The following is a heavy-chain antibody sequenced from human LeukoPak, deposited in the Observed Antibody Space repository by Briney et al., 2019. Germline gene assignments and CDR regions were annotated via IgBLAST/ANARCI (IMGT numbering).Heavy chain of an antibody. V-gene: IGHV3-23*01. CDR2: ISGSRDTT. CDR1: GFTLNNYV. CDR3: ASGDLWSPGPTFDY. D-gene: IGHD1-14*01. J-gene: IGHJ4*02. Sequence: HGGSLRLSFGASGFTLNNYVMSGVRQAPGEGLEWVSGISGSRDTTFHVDSVKGRFTISIDSSTDTLFLHMNSLRVDDTAVYYCASGDLWSPGPTFDYWGQGILVTVSS.